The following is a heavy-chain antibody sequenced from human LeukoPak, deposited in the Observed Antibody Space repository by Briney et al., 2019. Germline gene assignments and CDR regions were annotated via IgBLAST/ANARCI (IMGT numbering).Heavy chain of an antibody. J-gene: IGHJ2*01. Sequence: SETLSLTCTVSGGSISSSSYYWGWIRQPPGKGLEWIGSIYYSGSTYYNPSLKSRVTISVDTSKNQFSLKLSSVTAADTAVYYCARDQGPNWYFDLWGRGTLVTVSS. CDR1: GGSISSSSYY. CDR2: IYYSGST. CDR3: ARDQGPNWYFDL. V-gene: IGHV4-39*02.